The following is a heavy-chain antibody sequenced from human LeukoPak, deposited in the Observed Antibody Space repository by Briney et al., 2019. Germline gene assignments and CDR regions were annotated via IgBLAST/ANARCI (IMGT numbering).Heavy chain of an antibody. CDR1: GFTFDDYA. V-gene: IGHV3-9*01. CDR3: AKDMDGYMTGEFDY. D-gene: IGHD5-24*01. CDR2: ISWNSGSI. Sequence: PGGSLRLSCAASGFTFDDYAMHWVRQAPGKGLEWVSGISWNSGSIGYADSVKGRFTISRDNAKNSLYLQMNSLRAEDTALYYCAKDMDGYMTGEFDYWGQGTLVTVSS. J-gene: IGHJ4*02.